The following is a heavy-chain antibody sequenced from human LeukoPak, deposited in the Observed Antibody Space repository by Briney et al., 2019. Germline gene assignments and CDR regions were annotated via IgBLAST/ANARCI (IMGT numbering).Heavy chain of an antibody. CDR3: ARGHRFGESAHAFDI. D-gene: IGHD3-10*01. CDR1: GGSISSYY. Sequence: SETLSLTCTVSGGSISSYYWSRIRQPAGKGLEWIGRIYTSGSTNYNPSLKSRVTMSVDTSKNQFSLKLSSVTAADTAVYYCARGHRFGESAHAFDIWGQGTMVTVSS. J-gene: IGHJ3*02. CDR2: IYTSGST. V-gene: IGHV4-4*07.